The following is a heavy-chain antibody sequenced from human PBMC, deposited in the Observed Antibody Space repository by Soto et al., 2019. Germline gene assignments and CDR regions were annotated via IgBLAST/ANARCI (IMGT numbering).Heavy chain of an antibody. CDR3: ARDLPNSSSRREGWFDP. D-gene: IGHD6-13*01. V-gene: IGHV1-18*01. CDR1: GYTFTSYG. J-gene: IGHJ5*02. Sequence: QVQLVQSGAEVKKPGASVKVSCKASGYTFTSYGISWVRQAPGQGLEWMGWISAYNGNTNYAQKLQGRVTMTTDTPXSXXYLELRSQRSDDTAVYYCARDLPNSSSRREGWFDPWGQGTLVTVSS. CDR2: ISAYNGNT.